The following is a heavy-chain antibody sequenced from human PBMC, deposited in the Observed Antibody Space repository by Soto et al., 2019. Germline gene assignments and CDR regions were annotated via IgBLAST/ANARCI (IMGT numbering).Heavy chain of an antibody. J-gene: IGHJ5*02. CDR2: IFSNDEK. CDR3: ASTYSTSWYWFDP. D-gene: IGHD6-13*01. V-gene: IGHV2-26*04. Sequence: QVTVKESGPVLVKPTETLTLTCTVSGFSLSNAGLGVSWIRQPPGKALEWLAHIFSNDEKSYSTSLKSRLTISKDPSKSQVVLIMPNMDPVDTATYYCASTYSTSWYWFDPWGQGTLVTVSS. CDR1: GFSLSNAGLG.